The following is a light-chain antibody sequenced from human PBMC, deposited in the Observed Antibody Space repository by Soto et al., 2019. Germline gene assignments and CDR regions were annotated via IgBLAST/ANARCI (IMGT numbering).Light chain of an antibody. V-gene: IGKV3-15*01. CDR2: GAS. J-gene: IGKJ2*01. CDR1: QSVSIN. Sequence: EIVMTQSPATLSVSPGERATLSCRASQSVSINLAWYQQKPGQAPRLLINGASTRATGIPARFSGSGSGTEFTLTISSLQSEDFAVYYCQQYNNWPPTFTFGQGTKLEIK. CDR3: QQYNNWPPTFT.